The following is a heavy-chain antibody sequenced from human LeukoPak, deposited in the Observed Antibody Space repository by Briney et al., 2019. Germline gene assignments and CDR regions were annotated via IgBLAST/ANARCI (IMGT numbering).Heavy chain of an antibody. D-gene: IGHD3-22*01. CDR3: AKDRNYYDSSGYYYGDY. CDR1: GISFHSYG. CDR2: ISFDGSNI. Sequence: PGESLRLFYAASGISFHSYGMHWVRQAPGKGLEWVALISFDGSNIFYGDSVKGRFTISRDNSKNTLYLQMNSLRAEDTAVYYCAKDRNYYDSSGYYYGDYWGQGTLVTVSS. J-gene: IGHJ4*02. V-gene: IGHV3-30*18.